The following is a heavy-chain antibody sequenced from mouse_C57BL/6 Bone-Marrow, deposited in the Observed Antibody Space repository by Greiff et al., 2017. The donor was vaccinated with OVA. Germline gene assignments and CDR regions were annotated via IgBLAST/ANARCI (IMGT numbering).Heavy chain of an antibody. CDR3: ARPYYYGSSSAWFAY. CDR1: GYTFTSYW. CDR2: IDPSDSYT. V-gene: IGHV1-69*01. Sequence: QVQLQQPGAELVMPGASVKLSRKASGYTFTSYWMHWVKQRPGQGLEWIGEIDPSDSYTNYNQKFKGKSTLTVDKSSSTAYMQLSSLTSEDSAVYYCARPYYYGSSSAWFAYWGQGTLVTVSA. D-gene: IGHD1-1*01. J-gene: IGHJ3*01.